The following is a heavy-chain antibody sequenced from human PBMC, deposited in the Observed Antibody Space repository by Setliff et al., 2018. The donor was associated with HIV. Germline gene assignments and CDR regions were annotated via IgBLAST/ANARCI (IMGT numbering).Heavy chain of an antibody. Sequence: SGPTLVNPTQTLTLTCTFSGFSLSTSGMRVSWIRQPPGKALEWLARIDWDDDKFYSTSLKTRLTISKDTSKNQVVLTMTNMDPVDTATYYCARTNLSPGYYDSSGYYFDYWGQGTLVTVS. D-gene: IGHD3-22*01. J-gene: IGHJ4*02. V-gene: IGHV2-70*04. CDR1: GFSLSTSGMR. CDR2: IDWDDDK. CDR3: ARTNLSPGYYDSSGYYFDY.